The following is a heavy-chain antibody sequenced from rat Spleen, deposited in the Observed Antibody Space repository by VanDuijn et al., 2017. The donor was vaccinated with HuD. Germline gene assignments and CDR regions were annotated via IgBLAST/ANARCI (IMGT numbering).Heavy chain of an antibody. CDR1: GFTFNDYY. Sequence: EVQLVESGGGLVLPGRSLKLSCATSGFTFNDYYMAWVRQAPKKGLEWVASISTGGGNTYYRDSVKGRFTISRDNAKSTLYLQMNSLRSEDTATYYCARHGLGAWYFDYWGQGVMVTVSS. CDR3: ARHGLGAWYFDY. CDR2: ISTGGGNT. J-gene: IGHJ2*01. D-gene: IGHD5-1*01. V-gene: IGHV5-25*01.